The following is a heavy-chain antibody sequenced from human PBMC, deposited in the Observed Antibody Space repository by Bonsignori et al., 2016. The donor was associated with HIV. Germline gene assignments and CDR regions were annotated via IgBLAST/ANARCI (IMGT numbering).Heavy chain of an antibody. CDR1: GYSISSGYY. D-gene: IGHD5-12*01. V-gene: IGHV4-38-2*02. Sequence: SETLSLTCAVSGYSISSGYYWGWIRQPPGKGLEWIGSIYHSGSTYYNSSLKSRVTMSVDTSKNQFSLKLNSVTAADTAVYYCARDPAGYGRDYWGQGTLVTVSS. CDR2: IYHSGST. J-gene: IGHJ4*02. CDR3: ARDPAGYGRDY.